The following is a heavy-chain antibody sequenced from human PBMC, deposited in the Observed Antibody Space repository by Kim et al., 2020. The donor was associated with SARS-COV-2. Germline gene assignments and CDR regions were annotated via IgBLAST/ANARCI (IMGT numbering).Heavy chain of an antibody. CDR3: ARVSLGSSSWYYFDY. D-gene: IGHD6-13*01. V-gene: IGHV3-11*01. Sequence: ADSLKGQFPSSRDTAKTSLYRQMNSLRADDTAVYYCARVSLGSSSWYYFDYWGQGTLVTVSS. J-gene: IGHJ4*02.